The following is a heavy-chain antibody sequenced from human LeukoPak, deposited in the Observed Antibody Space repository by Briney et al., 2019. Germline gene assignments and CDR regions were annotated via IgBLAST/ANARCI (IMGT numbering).Heavy chain of an antibody. D-gene: IGHD6-13*01. CDR1: GFTFSSYA. J-gene: IGHJ6*02. Sequence: GGSLRLSCAASGFTFSSYAMHWVRQAPGKGLEYVSAISSNEGSTYYANSVKGRFTISRDNSKNTLYLQMGSLRAEDMAVYYCARVGYTSYYYYGMDVWGQGTTVTVSS. CDR2: ISSNEGST. V-gene: IGHV3-64*01. CDR3: ARVGYTSYYYYGMDV.